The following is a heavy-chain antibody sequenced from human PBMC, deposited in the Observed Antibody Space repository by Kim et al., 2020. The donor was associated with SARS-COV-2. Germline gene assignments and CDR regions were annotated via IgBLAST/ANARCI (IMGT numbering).Heavy chain of an antibody. CDR1: GFTFDDYA. J-gene: IGHJ6*02. CDR2: ISWNSGSI. D-gene: IGHD3-10*01. CDR3: AKDKQNYYGSGSNGMDV. V-gene: IGHV3-9*01. Sequence: GGSLRLSCAASGFTFDDYAMHWVRQAPGKGLEWVSGISWNSGSIGYADSLKGRFTISRDNAKNSLYLQMNSLRAEDTALYYCAKDKQNYYGSGSNGMDVWGQGTTVTVSS.